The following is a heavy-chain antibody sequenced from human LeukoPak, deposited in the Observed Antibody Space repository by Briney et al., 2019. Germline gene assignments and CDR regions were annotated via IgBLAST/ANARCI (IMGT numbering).Heavy chain of an antibody. J-gene: IGHJ4*02. Sequence: SETLSLTCAVSGGSISNSYWWSWVRQPPGKGLEWIGEIFHSGNTNYNPSLKSRVTISVDKSKNQISLNLSSVTAADTAVYYCARGSTYFPRAVHFDHWGQGTLVTVSS. V-gene: IGHV4-4*02. CDR1: GGSISNSYW. D-gene: IGHD2/OR15-2a*01. CDR2: IFHSGNT. CDR3: ARGSTYFPRAVHFDH.